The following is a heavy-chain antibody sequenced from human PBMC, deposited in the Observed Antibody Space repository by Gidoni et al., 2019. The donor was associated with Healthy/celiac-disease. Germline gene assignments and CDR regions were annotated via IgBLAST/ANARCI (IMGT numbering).Heavy chain of an antibody. CDR2: ISYDGSNK. V-gene: IGHV3-30*18. Sequence: QVQLVESGGGVVQPGRSLRLSCAASGFTFSSYGMHWVRQAPGKGLEWVAVISYDGSNKYYADSVKGRFTIPRDNSKNTLYLQMNSLRAEDTAVYYCAKDLQGGYSGYEDYWGQGTLVTVSS. D-gene: IGHD5-12*01. CDR1: GFTFSSYG. J-gene: IGHJ4*02. CDR3: AKDLQGGYSGYEDY.